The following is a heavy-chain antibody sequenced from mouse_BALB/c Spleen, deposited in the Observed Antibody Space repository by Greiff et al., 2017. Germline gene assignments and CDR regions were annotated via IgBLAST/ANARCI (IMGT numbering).Heavy chain of an antibody. Sequence: VQVVESGPGLVQPSQSLSITCTVSGFSLTSYGVHWVRQSPGKGLEWLGVIWSGGSTDYNAAFISRLSISKDNSKSQVFFKMNSLQANDTAIYYCASLITTGAMDYWGQGTSVTVSS. CDR1: GFSLTSYG. V-gene: IGHV2-2*02. CDR2: IWSGGST. CDR3: ASLITTGAMDY. D-gene: IGHD1-2*01. J-gene: IGHJ4*01.